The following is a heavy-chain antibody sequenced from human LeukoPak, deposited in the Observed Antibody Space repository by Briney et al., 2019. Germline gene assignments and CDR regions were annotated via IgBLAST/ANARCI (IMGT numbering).Heavy chain of an antibody. J-gene: IGHJ4*02. CDR2: IGHDGADK. CDR1: GFTFSHYA. D-gene: IGHD3-22*01. CDR3: ARNSDYYDYSPQSV. Sequence: GGSLRLSCAASGFTFSHYALHWVRQAPGKGLEWVALIGHDGADKYYADSVKGRFLISRDNSKNMLFLQMNSLIIEDTAVYYCARNSDYYDYSPQSVWGQGTLVIV. V-gene: IGHV3-30*04.